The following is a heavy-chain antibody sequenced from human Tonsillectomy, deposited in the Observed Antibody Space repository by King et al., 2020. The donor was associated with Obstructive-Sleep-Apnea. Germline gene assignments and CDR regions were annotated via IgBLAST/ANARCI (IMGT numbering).Heavy chain of an antibody. Sequence: QLVQSGAEVKKPGASVKVSCTASGYIFTDYYIHWVRQAPGQGLEWVGWINPNSGGTNYAQRLQGRVTMTRDTSISTAYMELSRLRSDDTAMYYCARVPVDTAMVYFDSRGRGTLVTVSS. CDR1: GYIFTDYY. CDR2: INPNSGGT. J-gene: IGHJ4*02. D-gene: IGHD5-18*01. CDR3: ARVPVDTAMVYFDS. V-gene: IGHV1-2*02.